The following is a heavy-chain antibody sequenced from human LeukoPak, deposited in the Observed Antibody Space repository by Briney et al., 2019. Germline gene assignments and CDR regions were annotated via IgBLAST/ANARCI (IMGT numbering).Heavy chain of an antibody. V-gene: IGHV1-18*01. CDR1: GYTFSNYV. Sequence: GASVKVSCKASGYTFSNYVLTWVRQAPGQGLVWRGRISTYTGNSKYAQRFQDRVTMTTDTSTSTAYMELRNLISDDTAVYYCARTMTTGTTHGELDFRGQGTLVTVSS. CDR3: ARTMTTGTTHGELDF. J-gene: IGHJ4*02. D-gene: IGHD4-17*01. CDR2: ISTYTGNS.